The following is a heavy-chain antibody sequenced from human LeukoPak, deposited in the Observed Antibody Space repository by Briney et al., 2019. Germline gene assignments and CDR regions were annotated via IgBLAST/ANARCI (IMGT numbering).Heavy chain of an antibody. V-gene: IGHV1-69*05. CDR3: ARYSVDSSGYYRYYFDY. CDR1: GGTFSSYA. CDR2: IIPIFGTA. D-gene: IGHD3-22*01. Sequence: SVKVSCKASGGTFSSYAISWVRQAPGQGLEWMGGIIPIFGTANYAQKFQGRVTITTDESTSTAYMELSSLRSEDTAVYYCARYSVDSSGYYRYYFDYWGQGTLVTVSS. J-gene: IGHJ4*02.